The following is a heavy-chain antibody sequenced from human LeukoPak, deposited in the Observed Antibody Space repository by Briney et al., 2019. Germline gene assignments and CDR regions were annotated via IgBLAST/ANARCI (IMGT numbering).Heavy chain of an antibody. J-gene: IGHJ3*02. CDR1: GGSLSGYY. V-gene: IGHV4-59*01. CDR2: IYYSGST. CDR3: ARRTYDLWSGDYTGAFDI. D-gene: IGHD3-3*01. Sequence: SETLSLTCVVYGGSLSGYYWSWIRQPPGKGLEWIGYIYYSGSTNYNPSLKSRVTISIDTSKNQFSLKLNSVTAADTAVYYCARRTYDLWSGDYTGAFDIWGQGTMVTVSS.